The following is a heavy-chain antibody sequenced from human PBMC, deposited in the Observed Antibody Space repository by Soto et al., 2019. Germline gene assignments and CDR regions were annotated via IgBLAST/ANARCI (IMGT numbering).Heavy chain of an antibody. CDR2: IDTSSTYI. CDR3: ARETGSYNWNDGLMDV. D-gene: IGHD1-20*01. V-gene: IGHV3-21*01. CDR1: GFSFSSFT. J-gene: IGHJ6*02. Sequence: EVHLVECGGGLVKPGGSLRLSCAASGFSFSSFTMNWVRQAPGKGLEWVSSIDTSSTYIYYADSVTGRFTISRDNAKKSVYLQMHSLRAEDTAVYYCARETGSYNWNDGLMDVWDQGTTVTVSS.